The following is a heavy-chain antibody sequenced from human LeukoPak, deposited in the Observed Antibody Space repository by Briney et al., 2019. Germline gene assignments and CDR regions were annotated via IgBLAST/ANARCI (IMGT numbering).Heavy chain of an antibody. J-gene: IGHJ4*02. D-gene: IGHD3-10*01. CDR3: ARDFYMVRVVITDF. Sequence: ASVKVSCKASGYTFTDYYMHWVRQAPGQGLEWIGRINPYSGGTHSAQKFQGRVTMTRDTSISTAYMELSRLGSDDTAVYYCARDFYMVRVVITDFWGQGTLVAVSS. CDR1: GYTFTDYY. V-gene: IGHV1-2*06. CDR2: INPYSGGT.